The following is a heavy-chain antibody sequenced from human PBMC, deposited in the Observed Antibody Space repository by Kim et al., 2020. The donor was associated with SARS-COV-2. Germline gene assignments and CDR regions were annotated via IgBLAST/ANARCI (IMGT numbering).Heavy chain of an antibody. CDR2: INHSGST. J-gene: IGHJ6*02. D-gene: IGHD2-15*01. V-gene: IGHV4-34*01. Sequence: SETLSLTCAVYGGSFSGYYWSWIRQPPGKGLEWIGEINHSGSTNYNPSLKSRVTISVDTSKNQFSLKLSSVTAADTAVYYCAREGRSCSGGSCYGAYYYGMDVWGQGTTVTVSS. CDR1: GGSFSGYY. CDR3: AREGRSCSGGSCYGAYYYGMDV.